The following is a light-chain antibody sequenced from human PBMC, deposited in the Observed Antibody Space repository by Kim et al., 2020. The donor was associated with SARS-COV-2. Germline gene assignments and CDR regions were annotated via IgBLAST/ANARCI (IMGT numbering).Light chain of an antibody. V-gene: IGLV2-11*01. Sequence: PGQSVTSSGTGTSSDVGGYNDVSGYQQHPGKAPKLMIYDVSKRPSGVPDRFSGSKAGNTASLSISGLQAEDEADYYCCAYAGSWVFGGGTQLTVL. CDR3: CAYAGSWV. CDR2: DVS. J-gene: IGLJ3*02. CDR1: SSDVGGYND.